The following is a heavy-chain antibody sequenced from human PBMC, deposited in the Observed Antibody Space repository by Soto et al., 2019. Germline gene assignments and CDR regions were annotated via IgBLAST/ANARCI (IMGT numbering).Heavy chain of an antibody. V-gene: IGHV4-31*03. CDR2: IYYSGSS. J-gene: IGHJ4*02. CDR3: ARDRGGYDQKPYFDY. CDR1: GGSISSGGYY. D-gene: IGHD5-12*01. Sequence: QVQLQESGPGLVKPSQTLSLTCTVSGGSISSGGYYWSWLRQHPGKGLEWIGYIYYSGSSYYNPSLKSRVTISVDTSKNQFSLKLSSVTAADTAVYYCARDRGGYDQKPYFDYWGQGTLVTVSS.